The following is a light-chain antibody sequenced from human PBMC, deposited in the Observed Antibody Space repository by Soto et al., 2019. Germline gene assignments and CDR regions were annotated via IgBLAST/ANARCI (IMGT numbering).Light chain of an antibody. V-gene: IGLV2-8*01. CDR2: DVS. CDR3: SSYAGSNNLKI. J-gene: IGLJ1*01. CDR1: SSDVGAYNY. Sequence: QSVLTQPPSASGSPGQSVAISCTGTSSDVGAYNYVSWYQQHPGKAPKLIIYDVSKRPSGVPDRFSGSKSGNTASLTVSGLQAEDEADYYCSSYAGSNNLKIFGTGTKLTVL.